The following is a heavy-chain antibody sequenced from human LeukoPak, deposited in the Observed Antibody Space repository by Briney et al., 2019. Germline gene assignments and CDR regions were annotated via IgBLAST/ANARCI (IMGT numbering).Heavy chain of an antibody. CDR1: GGTFSSYA. V-gene: IGHV1-69*05. CDR3: ASDILDYYDSSAPTDY. J-gene: IGHJ4*02. D-gene: IGHD3-22*01. CDR2: IIPIFGTA. Sequence: ASVKVSCKASGGTFSSYAISWVRQAPGQGLERMGRIIPIFGTANYAQKFQGRVTITTDESTSTAYMELSSLRSEDTAVYYCASDILDYYDSSAPTDYWGQGTLVTVSS.